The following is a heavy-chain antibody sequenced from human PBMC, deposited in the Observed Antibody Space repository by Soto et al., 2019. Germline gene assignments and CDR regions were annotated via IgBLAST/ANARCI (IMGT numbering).Heavy chain of an antibody. D-gene: IGHD2-15*01. CDR1: GGSISSGGYY. V-gene: IGHV4-31*03. J-gene: IGHJ6*02. CDR2: IYYSGST. CDR3: ARATPRILSEAGDYYCMDV. Sequence: SETLSLTCTVSGGSISSGGYYWSWIRQHTGKGLEWIGYIYYSGSTYYNPSLKRRVTISVDTSKNQFSLKLSSVTAADTAVYYCARATPRILSEAGDYYCMDVWGQGTTVTVSS.